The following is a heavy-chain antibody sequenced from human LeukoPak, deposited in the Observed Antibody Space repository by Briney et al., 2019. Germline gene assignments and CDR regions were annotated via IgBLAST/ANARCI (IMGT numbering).Heavy chain of an antibody. CDR1: GFTVSSNY. CDR3: ARDEDYYDSSGYDY. D-gene: IGHD3-22*01. CDR2: IYSGGST. Sequence: GGSLRLSCAASGFTVSSNYMSWVRQAPGKGLEWVSVIYSGGSTYYAYSVKGRFTISRDNSKNTLYLQMNSLRAEDTAVYYCARDEDYYDSSGYDYWGQGTLVTVSS. V-gene: IGHV3-53*01. J-gene: IGHJ4*02.